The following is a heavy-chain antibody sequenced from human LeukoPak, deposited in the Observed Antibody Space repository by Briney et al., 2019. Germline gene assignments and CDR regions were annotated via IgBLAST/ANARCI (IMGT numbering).Heavy chain of an antibody. CDR2: INHSGST. Sequence: PSETLSLTCAVYGGSFSGYYWSWIRQTPGKGLEWIGEINHSGSTNYNPSLKSRVTISVDTSKNQFSLKLSSVTAADTAVYYCARAIESYGDYGYWGQGILVTVSS. CDR1: GGSFSGYY. D-gene: IGHD4-17*01. J-gene: IGHJ4*02. V-gene: IGHV4-34*01. CDR3: ARAIESYGDYGY.